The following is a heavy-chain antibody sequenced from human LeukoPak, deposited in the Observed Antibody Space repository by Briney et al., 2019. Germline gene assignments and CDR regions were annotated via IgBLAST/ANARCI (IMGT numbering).Heavy chain of an antibody. CDR2: INSDGSST. Sequence: TGGSLRLSCAASGFTFDDYGMSWVRQVPGKGLVWVSRINSDGSSTSYADSVKGRFTISRDNAKNTLYLQMNSLRAEDTAVYYCARALAYYYYYMDVWGKGTTVTVSS. CDR3: ARALAYYYYYMDV. V-gene: IGHV3-74*01. CDR1: GFTFDDYG. J-gene: IGHJ6*03.